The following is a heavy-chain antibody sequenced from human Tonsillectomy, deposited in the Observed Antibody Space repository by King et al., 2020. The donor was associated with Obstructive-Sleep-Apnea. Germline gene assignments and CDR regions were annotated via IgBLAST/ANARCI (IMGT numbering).Heavy chain of an antibody. CDR1: GFSLSTSGVG. CDR3: AHRTIYDILTGYLF. J-gene: IGHJ4*02. V-gene: IGHV2-5*02. Sequence: ITLKESGPTLVKPTQTLTLTCTFSGFSLSTSGVGVGWIRQPPGKALEWLALIYWDDDKRDSPSLKSRLTITKDTSKNQVVLTMTNMDPVDTATYYCAHRTIYDILTGYLFWGQGTLVTVSS. D-gene: IGHD3-9*01. CDR2: IYWDDDK.